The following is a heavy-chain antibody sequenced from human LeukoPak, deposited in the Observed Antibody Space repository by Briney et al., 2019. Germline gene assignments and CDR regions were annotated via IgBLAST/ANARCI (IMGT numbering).Heavy chain of an antibody. V-gene: IGHV3-23*01. CDR2: IRGDNSII. CDR1: GFAFSSDA. Sequence: GGSLRLSCAASGFAFSSDAMSWVRQSPGKGLEWVSLIRGDNSIIEYADSVKGRFTISRDNSKNTLYLQMNSLRVEDTAVYYCAKGRSTSPTFDYWGQGTPVTVSS. CDR3: AKGRSTSPTFDY. D-gene: IGHD2-2*01. J-gene: IGHJ4*02.